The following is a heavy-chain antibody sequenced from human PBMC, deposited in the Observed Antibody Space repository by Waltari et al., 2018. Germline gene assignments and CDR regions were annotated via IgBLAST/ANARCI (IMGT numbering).Heavy chain of an antibody. V-gene: IGHV3-7*01. CDR1: GFTFSSYW. J-gene: IGHJ4*02. CDR2: IKQDGSEK. Sequence: EVQLVESGGGLVQPGGSLRLSCAASGFTFSSYWMSWVRQAPGKGLEWVANIKQDGSEKYYVDSVKGRFTISRDNAKNSLYLQMNSLRAEDTAVYYCVFITRGRGVIITPDYWGQGTLVTVSS. D-gene: IGHD3-10*01. CDR3: VFITRGRGVIITPDY.